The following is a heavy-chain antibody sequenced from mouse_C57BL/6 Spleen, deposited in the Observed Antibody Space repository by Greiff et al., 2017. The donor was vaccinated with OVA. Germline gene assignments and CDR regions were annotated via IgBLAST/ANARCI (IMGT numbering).Heavy chain of an antibody. CDR3: ARDHYSNSYAMDY. CDR2: ISYDGSN. J-gene: IGHJ4*01. Sequence: EVQVVESGPGLVKPSQSLSLTCSVTGYSITSGYYWNWIRQFPGNKLEWMGYISYDGSNNYNPSLKNRISITRDTSKNQFFLKLNSVTTEDTATYYCARDHYSNSYAMDYWGQGTSVTVSS. D-gene: IGHD2-5*01. V-gene: IGHV3-6*01. CDR1: GYSITSGYY.